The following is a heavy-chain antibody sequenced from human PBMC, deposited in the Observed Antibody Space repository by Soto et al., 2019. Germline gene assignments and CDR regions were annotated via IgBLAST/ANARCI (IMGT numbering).Heavy chain of an antibody. CDR1: GGSISSSSYY. J-gene: IGHJ6*02. V-gene: IGHV4-39*01. CDR3: ATNYAYYYYYRMDV. CDR2: IYYSGST. Sequence: PSETLSLTCTVSGGSISSSSYYWGWIRQPPGKGLEWIGSIYYSGSTYYNPSLKSRVTISVDTSKNQFSLKLSSVTAADTAVYYCATNYAYYYYYRMDVWGQGTTVTVSS. D-gene: IGHD4-4*01.